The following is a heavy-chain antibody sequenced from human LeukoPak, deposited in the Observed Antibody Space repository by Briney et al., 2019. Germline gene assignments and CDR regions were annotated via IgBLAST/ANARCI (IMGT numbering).Heavy chain of an antibody. D-gene: IGHD5-24*01. CDR1: GYTLTELS. J-gene: IGHJ2*01. CDR2: FDPEDGET. V-gene: IGHV1-24*01. Sequence: ASVKVSCKVSGYTLTELSMHWVRQAPGKGLEWMGGFDPEDGETIYAQKFQGRVTMTENTSTDTAYMELSSLRSEDTAVYYCARDWYLVDGYNYAPYWYFDLWGRGTLVTVSS. CDR3: ARDWYLVDGYNYAPYWYFDL.